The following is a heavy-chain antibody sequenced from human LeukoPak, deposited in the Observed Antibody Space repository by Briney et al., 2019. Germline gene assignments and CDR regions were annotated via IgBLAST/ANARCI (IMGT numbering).Heavy chain of an antibody. CDR2: ISAYNGNT. D-gene: IGHD3-10*01. CDR3: ARVQLLLLWFGELLSNPAPDYYFDY. CDR1: GYTFTSYG. J-gene: IGHJ4*02. Sequence: ASVKVSCKASGYTFTSYGISWVRQAPGQGLEWMGWISAYNGNTNYAQKLQGRDTMTTDTSTSTAYMELRSLRSDDTAVYYCARVQLLLLWFGELLSNPAPDYYFDYWGQGTLVTVSS. V-gene: IGHV1-18*01.